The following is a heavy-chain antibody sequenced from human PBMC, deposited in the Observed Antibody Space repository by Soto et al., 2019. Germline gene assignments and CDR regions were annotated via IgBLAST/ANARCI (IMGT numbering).Heavy chain of an antibody. CDR2: IYYSGST. J-gene: IGHJ4*02. CDR3: TRGSSSWPYYFDY. Sequence: TLSLTCTVSGGSISSGAYYGNWIRQHPGKGLEWIGYIYYSGSTYYNPSLKSRVTISLDTSKNQFSLKLSSVTAADTAVYYCTRGSSSWPYYFDYWGQGTLVPVSS. D-gene: IGHD6-13*01. V-gene: IGHV4-31*03. CDR1: GGSISSGAYY.